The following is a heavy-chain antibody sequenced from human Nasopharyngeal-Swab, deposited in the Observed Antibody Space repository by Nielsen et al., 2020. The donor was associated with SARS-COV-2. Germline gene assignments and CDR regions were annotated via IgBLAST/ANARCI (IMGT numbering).Heavy chain of an antibody. Sequence: GSLRLSCSVSGASISNRTYYWGWIRQSPEKGLQGIGTVFYTGTYYNPSLQSRVTISVDTSKNQFSLKLTSVTAADTAVYYCARDESGDYLGLPFDYWGQGTLVTVSS. J-gene: IGHJ4*02. CDR2: VFYTGT. CDR3: ARDESGDYLGLPFDY. D-gene: IGHD4-17*01. CDR1: GASISNRTYY. V-gene: IGHV4-39*07.